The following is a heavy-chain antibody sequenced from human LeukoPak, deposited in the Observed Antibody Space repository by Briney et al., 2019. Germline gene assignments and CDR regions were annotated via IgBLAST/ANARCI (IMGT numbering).Heavy chain of an antibody. CDR1: GYTFTSYD. D-gene: IGHD3-10*01. CDR3: ARGLRGSGSSHRPDYNWFDP. CDR2: MNPNSGNT. J-gene: IGHJ5*02. Sequence: ASVTVSCKASGYTFTSYDINWVRQATGQGLEWMGWMNPNSGNTGYAQKFQGRVTITRNTSISTAYMELSSLRSEDTAVYYCARGLRGSGSSHRPDYNWFDPWGQGTLVTVSS. V-gene: IGHV1-8*03.